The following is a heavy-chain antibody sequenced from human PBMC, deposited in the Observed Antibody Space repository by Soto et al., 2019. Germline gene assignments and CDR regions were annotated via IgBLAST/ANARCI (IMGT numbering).Heavy chain of an antibody. D-gene: IGHD2-15*01. CDR2: IYYSGST. J-gene: IGHJ5*02. V-gene: IGHV4-31*03. CDR3: ARDLIVVGHNWFDP. CDR1: GGSISSGGYY. Sequence: QVQLQESGPGLVKPSQTLSLTCTFSGGSISSGGYYWSWIRQHPGKGLEWIGYIYYSGSTYYNPSLNSRVTISVDTSKNQFSLKLSSVTAADTAVYYCARDLIVVGHNWFDPWGQGTLVTVSS.